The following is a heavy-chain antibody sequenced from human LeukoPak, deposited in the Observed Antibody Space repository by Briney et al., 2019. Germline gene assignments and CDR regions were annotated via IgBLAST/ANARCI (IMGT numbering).Heavy chain of an antibody. D-gene: IGHD6-13*01. CDR3: ATLAAAGNDY. CDR1: GYTFTGYY. Sequence: SVKVSCKASGYTFTGYYMHWVRQAPGQGLEWMGGITPIFGTANYAQKFQGRVTITADKSTSTAYMELSSLRFEDTAVYYCATLAAAGNDYWGQGTLVTVSA. CDR2: ITPIFGTA. J-gene: IGHJ4*02. V-gene: IGHV1-69*06.